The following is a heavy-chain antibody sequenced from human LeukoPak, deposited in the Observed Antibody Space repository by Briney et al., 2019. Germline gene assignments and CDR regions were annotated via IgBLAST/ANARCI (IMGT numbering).Heavy chain of an antibody. V-gene: IGHV1-2*02. J-gene: IGHJ4*02. D-gene: IGHD3-22*01. Sequence: ASVKVSCKASGYTFTGYYMHWVRQAPGQGLEWMGWINPNSGGTNYAQKFQGRVTMTRDMSISTAYMELSRLRSDDTAVYYCARDYDSSGYYPGANYWGQGTLVTVSS. CDR2: INPNSGGT. CDR1: GYTFTGYY. CDR3: ARDYDSSGYYPGANY.